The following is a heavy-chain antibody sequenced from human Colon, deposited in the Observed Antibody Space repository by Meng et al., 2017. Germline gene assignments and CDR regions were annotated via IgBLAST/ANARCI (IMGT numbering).Heavy chain of an antibody. V-gene: IGHV4-39*01. CDR2: IYHSGST. D-gene: IGHD3-10*01. CDR3: ARRRGGSGRDC. J-gene: IGHJ4*02. CDR1: GGSISSNGYY. Sequence: QRHRKDPGPGFVKPSETLSLTCTVSGGSISSNGYYWDWVCQPPGKGLEWIGAIYHSGSTSYNPSLQSRVTMFVDTSKNQFSLMLTSVTATDTAVYYCARRRGGSGRDCWGQGTLVTVSS.